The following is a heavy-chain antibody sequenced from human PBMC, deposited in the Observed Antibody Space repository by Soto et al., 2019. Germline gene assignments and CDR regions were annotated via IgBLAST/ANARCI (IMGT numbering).Heavy chain of an antibody. CDR3: VRDVEKYYDILTGYLRSYGMDV. CDR2: ISAYNGNT. CDR1: GYTFTSYG. Sequence: ASVKVSCKASGYTFTSYGISWVRQAPGQGLEWMGWISAYNGNTNYAQKLQGRVTMTTDTSTSTAYMELRSLRSDDTAVYYCVRDVEKYYDILTGYLRSYGMDVWGQGTTVTVSS. J-gene: IGHJ6*02. V-gene: IGHV1-18*01. D-gene: IGHD3-9*01.